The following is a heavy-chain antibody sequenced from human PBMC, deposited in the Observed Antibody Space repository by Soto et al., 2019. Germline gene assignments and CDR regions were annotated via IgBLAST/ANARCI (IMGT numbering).Heavy chain of an antibody. CDR2: IKDGGRT. V-gene: IGHV4-34*01. CDR3: ARGQEGVVATH. J-gene: IGHJ4*02. D-gene: IGHD5-12*01. Sequence: QVQLQQWGAGRLKPSETLSLNCAVNGGSLRGYYGSWIRQPPGKGLEWIGEIKDGGRTNYSPSLKSRATISSDTSNNQFSLRLYSVTAADTGVYYCARGQEGVVATHWDQGTLVTVSS. CDR1: GGSLRGYY.